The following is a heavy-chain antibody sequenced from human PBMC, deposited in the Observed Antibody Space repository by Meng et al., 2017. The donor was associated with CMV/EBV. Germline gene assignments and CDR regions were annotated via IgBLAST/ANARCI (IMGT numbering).Heavy chain of an antibody. CDR1: GFRFSAYG. CDR3: ARGASGTYFFDS. Sequence: GESLKISCAASGFRFSAYGMHWVRQAPGKGLEWVTFIRYDGSNTYYAESVKGRFTISRDNSRNRLFLQMNSLRHEDTAVYYCARGASGTYFFDSWGQGTLVTVSS. D-gene: IGHD1-26*01. J-gene: IGHJ4*02. CDR2: IRYDGSNT. V-gene: IGHV3-30*02.